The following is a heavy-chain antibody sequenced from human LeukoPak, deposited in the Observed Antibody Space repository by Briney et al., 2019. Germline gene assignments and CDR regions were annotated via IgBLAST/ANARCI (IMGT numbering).Heavy chain of an antibody. Sequence: GGSLRLSCAASGLTFSDYYMSWIRQAPGKGLEWVSYISSSGSTIYYADSVKGRFTISRDNAKNSLYLQMNSLRAEDTAVYYCARVWWLPRYFDYWGQRTLVTVSS. J-gene: IGHJ4*02. CDR2: ISSSGSTI. D-gene: IGHD2-15*01. V-gene: IGHV3-11*01. CDR3: ARVWWLPRYFDY. CDR1: GLTFSDYY.